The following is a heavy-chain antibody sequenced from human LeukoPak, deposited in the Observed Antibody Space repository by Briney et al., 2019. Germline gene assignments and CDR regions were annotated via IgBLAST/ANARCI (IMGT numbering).Heavy chain of an antibody. Sequence: GGSLRLSCAASGFTFSTYGMHWVRQAPGKGLEWVAFLRNDGSNKYYADSVRGRSTISRDNSKNTLYLQMNSLRAEDTAVYYCAKANTGGGSNNLGYFHHWGQGTLVTVSS. J-gene: IGHJ1*01. CDR1: GFTFSTYG. CDR2: LRNDGSNK. V-gene: IGHV3-30*02. D-gene: IGHD3-16*01. CDR3: AKANTGGGSNNLGYFHH.